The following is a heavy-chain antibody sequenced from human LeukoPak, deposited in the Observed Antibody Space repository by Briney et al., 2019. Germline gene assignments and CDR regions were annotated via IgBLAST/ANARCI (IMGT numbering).Heavy chain of an antibody. CDR1: GFTFSSYA. D-gene: IGHD3-3*01. V-gene: IGHV3-30*04. Sequence: GGSLRLSCAASGFTFSSYAMHWVRQAPGKGPEWVAVISYDGSNKYYADSVKGRFTISRDNSKNTLYLQMNSLRAEDTAVYYCARDLNQYYDFWSGYYTYYYYGMDVWGQGTTVTVSS. J-gene: IGHJ6*02. CDR3: ARDLNQYYDFWSGYYTYYYYGMDV. CDR2: ISYDGSNK.